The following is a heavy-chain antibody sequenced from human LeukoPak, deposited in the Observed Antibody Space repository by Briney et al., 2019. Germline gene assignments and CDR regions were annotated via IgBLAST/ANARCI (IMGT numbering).Heavy chain of an antibody. CDR1: GLTISNNA. D-gene: IGHD3-10*01. V-gene: IGHV3-66*01. Sequence: GGSLTPSCAASGLTISNNATGWVRQAPGMGLGWVLPIYSGGSTYSADSVKGRFTISRDNSKNTLHLQMNSLRVEDTAVYYCARDTDYYGSGRHGYFDHWGQGTLVTVSS. CDR3: ARDTDYYGSGRHGYFDH. J-gene: IGHJ1*01. CDR2: IYSGGST.